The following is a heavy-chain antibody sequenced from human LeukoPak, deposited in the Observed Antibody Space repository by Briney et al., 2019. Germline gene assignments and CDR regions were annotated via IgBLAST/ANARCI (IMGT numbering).Heavy chain of an antibody. J-gene: IGHJ4*02. CDR2: IYYSGST. D-gene: IGHD3-10*01. V-gene: IGHV4-39*01. CDR1: GGSISSSSYY. CDR3: ARHLRPTYYFGSGSAAGVFDY. Sequence: SETLSLTCTVSGGSISSSSYYWGWIRQPPGKGLEWIGSIYYSGSTYYNPSLKSRVTISVDTSKNQFSLKLSSVTAADTAVYYCARHLRPTYYFGSGSAAGVFDYWGQGTLVTVSS.